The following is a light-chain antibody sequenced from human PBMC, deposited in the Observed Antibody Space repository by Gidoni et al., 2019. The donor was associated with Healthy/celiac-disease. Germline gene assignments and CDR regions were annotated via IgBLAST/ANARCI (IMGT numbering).Light chain of an antibody. Sequence: DLQLTQSPSSLSASVGDSVTITCQASQDISNYLNWYQQKPGKAPKLLIYDASNLETGVPSRFSGSGSGTDFTFTISSLQPEDIATYYCQQYDNLPLGQGTKLEIK. CDR1: QDISNY. CDR3: QQYDNLP. J-gene: IGKJ2*01. CDR2: DAS. V-gene: IGKV1-33*01.